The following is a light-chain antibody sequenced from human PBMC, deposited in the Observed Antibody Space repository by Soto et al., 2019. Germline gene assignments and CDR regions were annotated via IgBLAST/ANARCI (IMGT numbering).Light chain of an antibody. CDR1: SSDVGDYNF. CDR3: SSYAGSNNVV. CDR2: EVT. Sequence: QSVLTQPPSASGSPGQSVTISCTGTSSDVGDYNFVSWYQQHPGKAPKLMIYEVTERPSGVPDRFSGSKSGNTASLTVSGLQAEDEADYYCSSYAGSNNVVFGGGTKVTVL. V-gene: IGLV2-8*01. J-gene: IGLJ2*01.